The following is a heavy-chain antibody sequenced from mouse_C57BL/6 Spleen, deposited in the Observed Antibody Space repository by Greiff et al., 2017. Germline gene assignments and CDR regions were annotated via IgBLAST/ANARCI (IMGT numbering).Heavy chain of an antibody. Sequence: QVQLQQPGAELVMPGASVKLSCKASGYTFTSYWMHWVKQRPGQGLEWIGEIDPSDSYTNYNQKFKGKSTLTVDKSYSTAYMQLSSLTSEDSAVYYCARWGYDAWFAYWGQGTLVTVSA. CDR3: ARWGYDAWFAY. J-gene: IGHJ3*01. CDR1: GYTFTSYW. CDR2: IDPSDSYT. D-gene: IGHD2-2*01. V-gene: IGHV1-69*01.